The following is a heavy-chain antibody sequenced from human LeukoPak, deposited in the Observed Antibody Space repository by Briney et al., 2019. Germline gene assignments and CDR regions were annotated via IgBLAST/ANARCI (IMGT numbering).Heavy chain of an antibody. CDR2: IYYSGST. CDR3: AREGTTGTQDFDY. Sequence: SETLSLTCTVSGGSISSGGYYWSWIRQHPGKGLEWIGYIYYSGSTYYNPSLKSRVIISVDTSKSQFSLKLSSVTAADTAVYYCAREGTTGTQDFDYWGQGTLVTVSS. D-gene: IGHD1-1*01. CDR1: GGSISSGGYY. J-gene: IGHJ4*02. V-gene: IGHV4-31*03.